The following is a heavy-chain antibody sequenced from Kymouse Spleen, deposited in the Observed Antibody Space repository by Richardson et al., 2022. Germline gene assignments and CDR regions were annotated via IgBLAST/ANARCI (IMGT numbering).Heavy chain of an antibody. CDR1: GFTVSSNY. Sequence: EVQLVESGGGLIQPGGSLRLSCAASGFTVSSNYMSWVRQAPGKGLEWVSVIYSGGSTYYADSVKGRFTISRDNSKNTLYLQMNSLRAEDTAVYYCARELELRVSGMDVWGQGTTVTVSS. D-gene: IGHD1-7*01. V-gene: IGHV3-53*01. CDR2: IYSGGST. CDR3: ARELELRVSGMDV. J-gene: IGHJ6*02.